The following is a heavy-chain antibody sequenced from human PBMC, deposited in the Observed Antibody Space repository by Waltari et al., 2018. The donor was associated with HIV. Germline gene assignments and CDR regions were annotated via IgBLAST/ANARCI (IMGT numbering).Heavy chain of an antibody. CDR3: ARGLDILTGHYHWFLDV. CDR1: GGPITSRDSY. V-gene: IGHV4-61*02. CDR2: VYTSGSA. D-gene: IGHD3-9*01. J-gene: IGHJ2*01. Sequence: VQLQESGPGLVKPSQTLSITCTVSGGPITSRDSYWTWIRQPAGKGLEWIGRVYTSGSANYSPSLRSRVTMSLDTSKNQFSLKLTSVTAADTAVYYCARGLDILTGHYHWFLDVWGRGTLVTVSS.